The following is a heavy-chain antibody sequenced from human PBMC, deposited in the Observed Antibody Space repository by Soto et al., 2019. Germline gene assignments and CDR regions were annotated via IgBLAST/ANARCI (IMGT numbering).Heavy chain of an antibody. J-gene: IGHJ5*02. CDR3: ARARDCSSTSCSRGDWFDP. Sequence: SETLSLTCAVSGGSISSGGYSWSWIRQPPGKGLEWIGYIYHSGSTYYNPSLKSRVTISVDRSKNQFSLKLSSVTAADTAVYYCARARDCSSTSCSRGDWFDPWGQGTLVTVSS. CDR1: GGSISSGGYS. D-gene: IGHD2-2*01. V-gene: IGHV4-30-2*01. CDR2: IYHSGST.